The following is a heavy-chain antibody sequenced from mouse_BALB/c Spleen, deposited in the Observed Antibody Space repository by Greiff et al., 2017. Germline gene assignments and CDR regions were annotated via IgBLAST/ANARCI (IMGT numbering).Heavy chain of an antibody. CDR1: GFTFSSYT. D-gene: IGHD2-4*01. CDR3: IYDYDEAVFAY. CDR2: ISSGGSYT. Sequence: EVQRVESGGGLVKPGGSLKLSCAASGFTFSSYTMSWVRQTPEKRLEWVATISSGGSYTYYPDSVKGRFTISRDNAKNTLYLQMSSLKSEDTAMYYCIYDYDEAVFAYWGQGTLVTVSA. J-gene: IGHJ3*01. V-gene: IGHV5-6-4*01.